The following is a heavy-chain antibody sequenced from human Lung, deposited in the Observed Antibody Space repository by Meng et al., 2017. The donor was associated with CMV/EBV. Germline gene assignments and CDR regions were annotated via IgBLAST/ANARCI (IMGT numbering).Heavy chain of an antibody. J-gene: IGHJ4*02. D-gene: IGHD6-13*01. V-gene: IGHV3-21*01. Sequence: GEXXTISCAASGFTFSSYSMNWVRQAPGKGLEWVSSISSSSSYIYYADSVKGRFTISRDNAKNSLYLQMNSLRAEDTAVYYCARDHRTSIAAAGTVDYWGQGTLVTVSS. CDR2: ISSSSSYI. CDR3: ARDHRTSIAAAGTVDY. CDR1: GFTFSSYS.